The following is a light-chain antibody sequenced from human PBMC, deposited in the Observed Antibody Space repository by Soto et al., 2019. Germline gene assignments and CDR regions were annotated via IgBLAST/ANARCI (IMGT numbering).Light chain of an antibody. CDR2: DDR. CDR3: QVWDSGSDHPI. Sequence: SSELTQPPSVSVAPGQTATITCGGNNIGGKSVHWYQQKPGQAPVLVVYDDRDRPSGIPERFSGSNSGNTATLTISRVEAGDEADYYCQVWDSGSDHPIFGGGTKLTVL. CDR1: NIGGKS. V-gene: IGLV3-21*02. J-gene: IGLJ2*01.